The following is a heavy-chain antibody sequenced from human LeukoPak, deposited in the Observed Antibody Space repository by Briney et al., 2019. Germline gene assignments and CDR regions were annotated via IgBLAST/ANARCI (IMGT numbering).Heavy chain of an antibody. CDR2: IKQDGSEK. CDR3: ARGGSTRGPNWFDP. CDR1: GFTFSSYW. Sequence: PGGSLRLSCAASGFTFSSYWMSWVRQAPGKGLEWVANIKQDGSEKYYVDSVKGRFTISRDNAKNSLYLQMNSLRAEDTAVYYCARGGSTRGPNWFDPWSQGTLVTVSS. D-gene: IGHD2-15*01. V-gene: IGHV3-7*01. J-gene: IGHJ5*02.